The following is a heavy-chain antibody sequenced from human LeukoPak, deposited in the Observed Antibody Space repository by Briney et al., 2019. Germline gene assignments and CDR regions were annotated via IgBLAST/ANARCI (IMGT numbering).Heavy chain of an antibody. V-gene: IGHV3-15*01. J-gene: IGHJ3*02. CDR2: IKSKTDGGTT. D-gene: IGHD4-17*01. CDR3: TTAYYGDYVPDAFDI. CDR1: GFTFSSYG. Sequence: PGGSLRLSCAASGFTFSSYGMTWVRQAPGKGLEWVGRIKSKTDGGTTDYAAPVKGRFTISRDDSKNTLYLQMNSLKTEDTAVYYCTTAYYGDYVPDAFDIWGQGTMVTVSS.